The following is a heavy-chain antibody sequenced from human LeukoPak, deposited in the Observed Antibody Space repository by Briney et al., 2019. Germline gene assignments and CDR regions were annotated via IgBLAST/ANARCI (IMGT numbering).Heavy chain of an antibody. Sequence: SETLSLTCAVSGGSISSGGYSWSWIRQPPGKGLEWIGYIYHSGSTYYNPSLKSRVTTSVDRSKNQFSLKLSSVTAADTAVYYCARGVGVVPAAKLDYWGQGTLVTVSS. CDR3: ARGVGVVPAAKLDY. CDR1: GGSISSGGYS. J-gene: IGHJ4*02. V-gene: IGHV4-30-2*01. D-gene: IGHD2-2*01. CDR2: IYHSGST.